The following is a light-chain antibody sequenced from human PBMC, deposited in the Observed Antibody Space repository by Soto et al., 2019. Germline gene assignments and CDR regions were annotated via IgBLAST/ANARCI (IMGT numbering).Light chain of an antibody. J-gene: IGLJ1*01. CDR3: QSYDSSLSGYV. Sequence: QSVLTQPPSVSGAPGQRVTISCTGSSSNIGAGYDVHWYQQLPGTAPKLLIYGNSNRPSGVPDRFSGSKSGTSASLAITGXXAXXXXXXXXQSYDSSLSGYVFGTGTKLTVL. CDR2: GNS. CDR1: SSNIGAGYD. V-gene: IGLV1-40*01.